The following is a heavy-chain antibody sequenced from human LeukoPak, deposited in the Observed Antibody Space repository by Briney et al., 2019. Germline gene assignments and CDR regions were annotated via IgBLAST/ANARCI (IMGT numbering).Heavy chain of an antibody. CDR3: ARGGIVGATTD. CDR2: INHSGST. D-gene: IGHD1-26*01. Sequence: PGGSLRLSCAASGFTFSDYYMSWIRQPPGKGLEWIGEINHSGSTNYNPSLKSRVTISVDTSKNQFSLKLSSVAAADTAVYYCARGGIVGATTDWGQGTLVTVSS. CDR1: GFTFSDYY. V-gene: IGHV4-34*01. J-gene: IGHJ4*02.